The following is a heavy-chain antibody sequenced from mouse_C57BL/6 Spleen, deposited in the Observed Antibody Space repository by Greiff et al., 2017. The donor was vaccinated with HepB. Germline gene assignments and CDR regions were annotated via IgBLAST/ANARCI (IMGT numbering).Heavy chain of an antibody. CDR1: GYTFTDYE. J-gene: IGHJ4*01. D-gene: IGHD2-2*01. CDR3: TRGGVTTRYYAMDY. CDR2: IDPETGGT. Sequence: VQLKQSGAELVRPGASVTLSCKASGYTFTDYEMHWVKQTPVHGLEWIGAIDPETGGTAYNQKFKGKAILTADKSSSTAYMELRSLTSEDSAVYYCTRGGVTTRYYAMDYWGQGTSVTVSS. V-gene: IGHV1-15*01.